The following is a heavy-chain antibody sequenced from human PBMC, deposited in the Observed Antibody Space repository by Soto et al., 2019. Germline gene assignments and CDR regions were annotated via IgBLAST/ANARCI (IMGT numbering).Heavy chain of an antibody. Sequence: GGSLRLSCAASGFTFSGSAMHWVRQASGKGLEWVGRIRSKANSYATAYAASVKGRFTISRDDSKNTAYLQMNSLRAEDTAVYYCAKGLATQRFLEWLSAPIDYWGQGTLVTVSS. CDR3: AKGLATQRFLEWLSAPIDY. V-gene: IGHV3-73*01. J-gene: IGHJ4*02. CDR1: GFTFSGSA. D-gene: IGHD3-3*01. CDR2: IRSKANSYAT.